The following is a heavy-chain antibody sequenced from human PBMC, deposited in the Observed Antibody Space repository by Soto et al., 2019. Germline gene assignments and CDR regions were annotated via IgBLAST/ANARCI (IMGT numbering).Heavy chain of an antibody. D-gene: IGHD6-13*01. V-gene: IGHV1-69*13. CDR3: SGSAYSSSWSQNYYFDY. CDR1: GGTFSSYA. J-gene: IGHJ4*02. Sequence: SVKVSCKASGGTFSSYAISWVRQAPGQGLEWMGGIIPIFGTANYAQKFQDRVTITADESTSTAYMELSSLRSEDTAVYYCSGSAYSSSWSQNYYFDYWGQGTLVTVSS. CDR2: IIPIFGTA.